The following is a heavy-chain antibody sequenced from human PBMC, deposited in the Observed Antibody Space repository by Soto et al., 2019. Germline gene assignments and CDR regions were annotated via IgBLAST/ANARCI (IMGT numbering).Heavy chain of an antibody. CDR1: GGSISSSY. J-gene: IGHJ4*02. V-gene: IGHV4-59*08. CDR2: IYYRGNT. Sequence: PSETLSLTCTVSGGSISSSYWSWIRQPPGKGLEWIGYIYYRGNTSYNPSLKSRVTISVDTSKNQFSLKLSSVTAADTAVYYCARQPGYYDILTGYSTYYFDYWGQGTPVTVSS. D-gene: IGHD3-9*01. CDR3: ARQPGYYDILTGYSTYYFDY.